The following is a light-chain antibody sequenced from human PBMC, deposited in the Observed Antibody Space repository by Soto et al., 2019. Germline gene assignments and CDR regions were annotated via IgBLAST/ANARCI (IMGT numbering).Light chain of an antibody. CDR1: QSVSSN. CDR3: QHYNNWPPKFT. V-gene: IGKV3D-15*01. CDR2: GAS. J-gene: IGKJ4*01. Sequence: EIVMTQSPATLSVSPGERATLSCRARQSVSSNLAWYQQKPGQAPRLLIYGASTRATGIPARFSGSGSGTEFTLNISSLHSEDFAVYYCQHYNNWPPKFTFGGGTKVDIK.